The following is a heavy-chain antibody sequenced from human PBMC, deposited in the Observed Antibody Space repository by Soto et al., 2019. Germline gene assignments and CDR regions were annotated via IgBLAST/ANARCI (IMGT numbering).Heavy chain of an antibody. Sequence: QVQLVQSGATVERPGSSVRVSCQASGDTFSTHTITWVRQAPGQGLEWVGRIIPALGITTYAQRFQGRVTISEVGATSPAYMVLSSLTSDDTALYYCARDQYCSVSSCFGYPDVWGGGTAVIVSS. CDR2: IIPALGIT. D-gene: IGHD2-15*01. CDR1: GDTFSTHT. V-gene: IGHV1-69*08. J-gene: IGHJ6*04. CDR3: ARDQYCSVSSCFGYPDV.